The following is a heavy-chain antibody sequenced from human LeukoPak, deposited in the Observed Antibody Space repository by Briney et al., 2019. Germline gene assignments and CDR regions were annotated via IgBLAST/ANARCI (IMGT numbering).Heavy chain of an antibody. V-gene: IGHV1-2*02. Sequence: ASVKVSCKTSGYTFTGYYLFWVRQAPGQGLEWMGWINPNSGGTNYAQKFQGRVTMTRDTSIRTAYMELGRLTSDDTAVYYCVRLYDWGRLDYWGQGTLVTVSS. CDR1: GYTFTGYY. CDR3: VRLYDWGRLDY. CDR2: INPNSGGT. J-gene: IGHJ4*02. D-gene: IGHD3-9*01.